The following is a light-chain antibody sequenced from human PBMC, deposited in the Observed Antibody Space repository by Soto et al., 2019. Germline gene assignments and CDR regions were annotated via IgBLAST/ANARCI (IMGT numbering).Light chain of an antibody. Sequence: QSVLTQPPPASGTPGQRVTISCSGSGSSIGTNTVNWYRQLPRTAPKLLIYGNNQRPSGVPDRFSGSKSGTSASLAISGLQSEDEAEYYCAAWDGSMNNVLFGGGTKVTVL. J-gene: IGLJ2*01. CDR3: AAWDGSMNNVL. V-gene: IGLV1-44*01. CDR2: GNN. CDR1: GSSIGTNT.